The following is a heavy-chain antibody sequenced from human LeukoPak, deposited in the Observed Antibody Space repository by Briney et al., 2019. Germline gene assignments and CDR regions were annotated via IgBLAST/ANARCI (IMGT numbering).Heavy chain of an antibody. CDR2: IYPRDGST. V-gene: IGHV1-46*01. Sequence: ASVKVSCKASGYTFTSNYIHWVRQAPGQGLEWMGMIYPRDGSTSYAQKFQGRVTMTKDTSTSTVYMELSSLRSEDTAVYYCARALTYSSTFDYWGQGTLVTVSS. D-gene: IGHD6-13*01. CDR3: ARALTYSSTFDY. CDR1: GYTFTSNY. J-gene: IGHJ4*02.